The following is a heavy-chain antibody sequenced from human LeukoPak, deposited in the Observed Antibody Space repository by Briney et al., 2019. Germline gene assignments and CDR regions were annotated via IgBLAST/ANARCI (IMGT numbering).Heavy chain of an antibody. Sequence: PSETLSLTCTVSGGSISSGDYYWSWIRQPPGKGLEWIGYIYYSGSTYYNPSLKSRVTISVDTSENQFSLKLSSVTAADTAVYYCARGPRGYYYDSSGYLPTLESFQHWGQGTLVTVSS. CDR2: IYYSGST. CDR3: ARGPRGYYYDSSGYLPTLESFQH. J-gene: IGHJ1*01. V-gene: IGHV4-30-4*01. D-gene: IGHD3-22*01. CDR1: GGSISSGDYY.